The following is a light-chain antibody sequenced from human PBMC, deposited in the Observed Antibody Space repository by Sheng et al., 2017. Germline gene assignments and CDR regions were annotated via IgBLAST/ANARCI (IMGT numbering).Light chain of an antibody. CDR3: SSYTTSSTYV. CDR1: SSDVGPYTS. V-gene: IGLV2-14*03. CDR2: DVT. Sequence: QSALTQPASVSGSPGQSITISCTGTSSDVGPYTSVSWYQHHPGEAPKLMIYDVTHRPSGVSIRFSGSKSGNTASLTISGLQAEDEADYYCSSYTTSSTYVFGTGTKVTVL. J-gene: IGLJ1*01.